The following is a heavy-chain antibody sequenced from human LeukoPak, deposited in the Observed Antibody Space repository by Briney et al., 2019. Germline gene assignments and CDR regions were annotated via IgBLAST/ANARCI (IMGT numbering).Heavy chain of an antibody. J-gene: IGHJ4*02. V-gene: IGHV4-4*09. Sequence: SETLSLTCTVSGASIGDYYWSWIRQPPGKGLEWIGHIYTSGSTKYNPSLRSRVTISADTSKNQFSLKLSSVTAADTAVYYCTRHGAGTTIELDYWGQGTLVTVSS. CDR1: GASIGDYY. CDR3: TRHGAGTTIELDY. CDR2: IYTSGST. D-gene: IGHD1-7*01.